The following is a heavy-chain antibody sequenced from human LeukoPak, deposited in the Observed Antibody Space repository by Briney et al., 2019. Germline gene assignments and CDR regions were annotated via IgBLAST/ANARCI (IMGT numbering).Heavy chain of an antibody. CDR1: RGSISSGPYY. Sequence: SETLSLTCTVTRGSISSGPYYWSWIRQHPGKGLEWLGYIHYSGNTYYNPSLKRRVPIFVGPSKNKFSLKLSSVTAADTAVYYCARDGCSGGSCYGNWFDPWGQGTLVTVSS. J-gene: IGHJ5*02. D-gene: IGHD2-15*01. V-gene: IGHV4-31*03. CDR3: ARDGCSGGSCYGNWFDP. CDR2: IHYSGNT.